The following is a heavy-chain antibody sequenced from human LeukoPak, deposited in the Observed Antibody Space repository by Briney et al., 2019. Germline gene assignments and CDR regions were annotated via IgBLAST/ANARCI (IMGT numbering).Heavy chain of an antibody. D-gene: IGHD3-22*01. Sequence: PGGSLRLSCAASGFTFDDYAMHWVRQAPGKGLEWVSGISWNSGSIGYADSVKGRFTISRDNAKNTLYLQMNSLKTEDTAVYYCTTRYTRYYYDSSGDAFDIWGQGTMVTVSS. J-gene: IGHJ3*02. CDR1: GFTFDDYA. CDR2: ISWNSGSI. V-gene: IGHV3-9*01. CDR3: TTRYTRYYYDSSGDAFDI.